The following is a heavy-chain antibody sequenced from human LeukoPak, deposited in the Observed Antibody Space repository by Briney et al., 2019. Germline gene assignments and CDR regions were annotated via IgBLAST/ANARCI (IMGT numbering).Heavy chain of an antibody. V-gene: IGHV3-9*01. D-gene: IGHD5-18*01. J-gene: IGHJ4*02. CDR3: AKDPTAMVTNIDY. Sequence: GGSLRLSCAASGFTFDDYAMHWVRQAPGKGLEWVSGISWNSGSIGYADSVKGRFTISRDNAKNSLYLQMNSLRAEDTAVYYCAKDPTAMVTNIDYWGQGTLVTVSS. CDR1: GFTFDDYA. CDR2: ISWNSGSI.